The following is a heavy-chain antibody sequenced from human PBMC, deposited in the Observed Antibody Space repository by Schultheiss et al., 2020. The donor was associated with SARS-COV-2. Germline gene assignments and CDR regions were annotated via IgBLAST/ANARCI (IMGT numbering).Heavy chain of an antibody. CDR3: ARHSYSSSWYAGGMDV. V-gene: IGHV4-59*08. Sequence: SETLSLTCTVSGGSISSYYWSWIRQPPGKGLEWIGYIYYSGSTNYNPSLKSRVTISVDTSKNQFSLKLSSVTAADTAVYYCARHSYSSSWYAGGMDVWGQGTTVTVSS. D-gene: IGHD6-13*01. J-gene: IGHJ6*02. CDR2: IYYSGST. CDR1: GGSISSYY.